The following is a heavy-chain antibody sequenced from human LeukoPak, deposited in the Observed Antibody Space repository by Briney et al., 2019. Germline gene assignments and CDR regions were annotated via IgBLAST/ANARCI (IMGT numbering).Heavy chain of an antibody. CDR2: IVVGSGNT. J-gene: IGHJ5*02. CDR3: AAETAVAGNNWFDP. V-gene: IGHV1-58*01. CDR1: GFTFTSSA. D-gene: IGHD6-19*01. Sequence: GASVKVSRKASGFTFTSSAVQWVRQARGQRLERIGWIVVGSGNTNYAQKFQERVTITRDMSTSTAYMELSSLRSEDTAVYYCAAETAVAGNNWFDPWGQGTLVTVSS.